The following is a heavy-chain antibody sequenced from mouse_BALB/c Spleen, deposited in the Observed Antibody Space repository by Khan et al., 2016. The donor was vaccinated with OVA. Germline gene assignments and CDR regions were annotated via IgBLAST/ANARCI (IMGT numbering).Heavy chain of an antibody. CDR3: ARSFFYGYYFDQ. CDR2: ISGESSTI. J-gene: IGHJ2*01. CDR1: GFTFSNFG. D-gene: IGHD1-1*01. Sequence: EVKVVESGGGLVQPGGSRKLSCVASGFTFSNFGMHWVRQAPEKGLEWVAYISGESSTIYYTDTVKGRVTISRDNPKNTLFLQLTSLGSDDMAMYYCARSFFYGYYFDQWGQGTTLTVSS. V-gene: IGHV5-17*02.